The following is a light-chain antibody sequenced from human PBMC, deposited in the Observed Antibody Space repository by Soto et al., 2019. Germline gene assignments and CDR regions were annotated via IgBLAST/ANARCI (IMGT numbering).Light chain of an antibody. J-gene: IGKJ1*01. CDR3: QQYADGPRT. Sequence: IVLTQSPATLSVSRGERATLSCRPSQNVXSNLAWDQQEPGQAPRMLXDCASTTETGSPARLSGSGSGTEFTLTISSLQSGYFAVYYCQQYADGPRTFGQGTKVDIK. V-gene: IGKV3-15*01. CDR2: CAS. CDR1: QNVXSN.